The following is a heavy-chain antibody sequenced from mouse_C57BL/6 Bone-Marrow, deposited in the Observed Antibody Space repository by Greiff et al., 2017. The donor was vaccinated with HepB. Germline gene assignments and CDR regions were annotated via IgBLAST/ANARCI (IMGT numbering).Heavy chain of an antibody. J-gene: IGHJ1*03. CDR3: ARFSYWYFDV. Sequence: QAQLQQPGAELVKPGASVKLSCKASGYTFTSYWMHWVKQRPGRGLEWIGRIDPNSGGTKYNEKFKSKATLTVDKPSSTAYMQLSSLTSEDSAVYYCARFSYWYFDVWGTGTTVTVSS. V-gene: IGHV1-72*01. CDR1: GYTFTSYW. CDR2: IDPNSGGT. D-gene: IGHD6-2*01.